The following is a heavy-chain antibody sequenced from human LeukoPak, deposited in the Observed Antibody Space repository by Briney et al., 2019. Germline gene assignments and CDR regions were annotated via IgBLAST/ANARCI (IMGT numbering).Heavy chain of an antibody. J-gene: IGHJ6*02. D-gene: IGHD3-3*01. CDR2: IIPILNIL. CDR3: ARDPDDLLSGGSYYDNGMDV. Sequence: GASVKVSCTASGDIFSNYGISWVRQAPGQGHEWMARIIPILNILNYEQKFQGRLTISADKPTSTAYMELSSLTSEDAAVYYCARDPDDLLSGGSYYDNGMDVWGQGTTVTVSS. V-gene: IGHV1-69*04. CDR1: GDIFSNYG.